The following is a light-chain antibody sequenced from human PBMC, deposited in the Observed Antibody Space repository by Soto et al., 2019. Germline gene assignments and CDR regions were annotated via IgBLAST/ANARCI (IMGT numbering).Light chain of an antibody. CDR2: GSS. CDR1: QSVSATY. V-gene: IGKV3-20*01. J-gene: IGKJ1*01. Sequence: TVLTQSPGTLSLSPGERDTLSGRASQSVSATYIAWYQQKSGQAPRLLLYGSSSRATGVADRFSGSGSGTEFTLTIDRLEPEDFATYYCQQYGSSPRAFGQGTKVDIK. CDR3: QQYGSSPRA.